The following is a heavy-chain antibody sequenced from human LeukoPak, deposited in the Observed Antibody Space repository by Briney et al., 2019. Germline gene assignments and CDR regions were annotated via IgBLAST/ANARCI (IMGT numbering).Heavy chain of an antibody. CDR1: GFTFSSYS. CDR3: ARDISSSYYYYMDV. CDR2: ISSSSSYI. J-gene: IGHJ6*03. D-gene: IGHD6-6*01. V-gene: IGHV3-21*01. Sequence: GGSLRLSCAASGFTFSSYSMNWVRQAPGKGLEWVSSISSSSSYIYYADSVKGRFTISRDNAKNPLYLQMNSLRAEDTAVYYCARDISSSYYYYMDVWGKGTTVTVSS.